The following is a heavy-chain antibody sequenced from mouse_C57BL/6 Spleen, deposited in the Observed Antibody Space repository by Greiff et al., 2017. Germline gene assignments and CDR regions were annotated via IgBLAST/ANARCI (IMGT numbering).Heavy chain of an antibody. J-gene: IGHJ3*01. V-gene: IGHV1-78*01. D-gene: IGHD2-4*01. CDR2: IYPRDGST. Sequence: VKLQESDAELVKPGASVKISCKVSGYTFTDHTIHWMKQRPEQGLEWIGYIYPRDGSTKYNEKFKGKATLTADKSSSTAYMQLNSLTSEDSAVYFCARGADDYEAWFAYWGQGTLVTVSA. CDR3: ARGADDYEAWFAY. CDR1: GYTFTDHT.